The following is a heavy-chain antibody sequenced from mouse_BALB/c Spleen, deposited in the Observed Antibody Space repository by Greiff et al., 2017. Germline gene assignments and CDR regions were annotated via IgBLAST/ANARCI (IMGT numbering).Heavy chain of an antibody. CDR2: ISYDGSN. CDR3: ARVGYDYGAY. J-gene: IGHJ3*01. Sequence: EVKLEESGPGLVKPSQSLSLTCSVTGYSITSGYYWNWIRQFPGNKLEWMGYISYDGSNNYNPSLKNRISITRDTSKNQFFLKLNSVTTEDTATYYCARVGYDYGAYWGQGTLVTVSA. V-gene: IGHV3-6*02. CDR1: GYSITSGYY. D-gene: IGHD2-4*01.